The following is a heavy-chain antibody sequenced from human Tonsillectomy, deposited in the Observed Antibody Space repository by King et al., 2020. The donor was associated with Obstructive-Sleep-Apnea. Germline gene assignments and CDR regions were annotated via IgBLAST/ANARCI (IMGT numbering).Heavy chain of an antibody. CDR3: ARGAEI. D-gene: IGHD5-24*01. Sequence: VQLVESGGGLVQPGGSLRLSCGASGFTFSSSSMSWVRQASGKGLEWVSYISISSRTIYYADSVKGRFTNSRDNAKNSLYLQMNSLRVEDTAVYYCARGAEIWGQGTTVTVSS. CDR2: ISISSRTI. J-gene: IGHJ6*02. V-gene: IGHV3-48*04. CDR1: GFTFSSSS.